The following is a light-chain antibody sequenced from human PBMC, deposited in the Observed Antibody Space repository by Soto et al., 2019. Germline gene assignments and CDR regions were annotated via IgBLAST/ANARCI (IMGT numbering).Light chain of an antibody. CDR2: GAS. J-gene: IGKJ4*01. V-gene: IGKV3-20*01. CDR3: QHYDTSPPLT. CDR1: QSVRSNY. Sequence: EIVLTQSPGTLSLSPGDRATLSCRASQSVRSNYLAWYQQKPGQAPRLLLYGASSRATGIPDRFSGRGSGTDFTLTISRLEPEDFAVYYCQHYDTSPPLTFGGGTKVEIK.